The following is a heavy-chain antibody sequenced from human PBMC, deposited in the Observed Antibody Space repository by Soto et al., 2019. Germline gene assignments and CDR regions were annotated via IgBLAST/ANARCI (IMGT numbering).Heavy chain of an antibody. J-gene: IGHJ5*02. Sequence: EVQLLESGGGLVQPGGSLRLSCAASGFTFSSYAMCWVRQAPGKGLEWVSTITADGGTTFYADSVKGRFTISRDNSKDTLYLQMNSLGAEDTALYYCAKHSTSGWFDPWGQGTLVTVSS. V-gene: IGHV3-23*01. CDR1: GFTFSSYA. CDR3: AKHSTSGWFDP. D-gene: IGHD6-6*01. CDR2: ITADGGTT.